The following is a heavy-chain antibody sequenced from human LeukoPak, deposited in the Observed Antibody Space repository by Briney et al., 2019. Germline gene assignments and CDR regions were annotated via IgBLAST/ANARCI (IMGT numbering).Heavy chain of an antibody. J-gene: IGHJ4*02. CDR3: ASKGSSTSCCPKDY. V-gene: IGHV4-38-2*01. D-gene: IGHD2-2*01. CDR2: IYHSGST. CDR1: GYSISSGYY. Sequence: SETLSLTCAVSGYSISSGYYWVWIRQPPGKGLEWIGSIYHSGSTYYNPSLKSRVTISVDTSKNQFSLKLSSVTAADTAVYYCASKGSSTSCCPKDYWGQGTLVTVSS.